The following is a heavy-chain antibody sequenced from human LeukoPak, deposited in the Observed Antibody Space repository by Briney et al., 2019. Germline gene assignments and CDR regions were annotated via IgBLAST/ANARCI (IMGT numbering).Heavy chain of an antibody. CDR3: ARDSHSVDTATPRGFDP. V-gene: IGHV4-59*01. J-gene: IGHJ5*02. D-gene: IGHD2-15*01. CDR2: FHDSGSA. CDR1: GDSISSYF. Sequence: SETLSLTCTVSGDSISSYFWSWIRQPPGKGLEWIGYFHDSGSANYSPSLKSRITMSVDTSKNQFSLKLRSVTAADTAVYYCARDSHSVDTATPRGFDPWGQGTLVTVSS.